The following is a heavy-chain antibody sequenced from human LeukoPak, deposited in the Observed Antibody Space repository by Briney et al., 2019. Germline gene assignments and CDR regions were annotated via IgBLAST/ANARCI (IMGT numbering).Heavy chain of an antibody. CDR1: GGSISSSSYY. V-gene: IGHV4-39*01. CDR3: SRLDFWSDPWVDV. J-gene: IGHJ6*02. CDR2: IYYSGST. D-gene: IGHD3-3*01. Sequence: NPSETLSLTCTVSGGSISSSSYYWGWIRQPPGRGLEWIVSIYYSGSTYYHPSLKSRFTISVDTSKNQFSLKLSSVTAADTAVYYCSRLDFWSDPWVDVWGQGTTVTVSS.